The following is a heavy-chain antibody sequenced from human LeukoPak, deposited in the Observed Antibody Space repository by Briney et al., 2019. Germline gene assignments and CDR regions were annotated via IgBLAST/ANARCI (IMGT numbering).Heavy chain of an antibody. J-gene: IGHJ4*01. Sequence: GGSLRLSCAVSTFYFTDYAMSWARQAPGKGLEWLSVVSGNGDTKDYVDSVKGRFTISRDNSRNTVHLQIDNLRTEDTAVYYCARGSTSTAPGWVYWGHGTPVTVSS. CDR2: VSGNGDTK. D-gene: IGHD2-21*02. CDR3: ARGSTSTAPGWVY. CDR1: TFYFTDYA. V-gene: IGHV3-23*01.